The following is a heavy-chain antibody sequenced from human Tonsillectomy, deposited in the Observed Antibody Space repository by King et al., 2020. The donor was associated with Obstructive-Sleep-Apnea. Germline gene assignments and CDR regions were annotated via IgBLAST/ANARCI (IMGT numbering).Heavy chain of an antibody. J-gene: IGHJ6*02. Sequence: VQLVESGGGVVQPGRSLRLSCAASGFTFSSYGMHWVRQAPGKGLEWVAVIWDDGSNKYYADSVKGRFTISRDNSKNTLYLQMNSLRAEDTAVYYCARGKGCSGGSCHYYYYGMDVWGQGTTVTVSS. CDR1: GFTFSSYG. CDR2: IWDDGSNK. V-gene: IGHV3-33*01. CDR3: ARGKGCSGGSCHYYYYGMDV. D-gene: IGHD2-15*01.